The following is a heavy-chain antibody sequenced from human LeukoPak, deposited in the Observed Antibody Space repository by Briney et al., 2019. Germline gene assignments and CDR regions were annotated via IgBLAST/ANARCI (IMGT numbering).Heavy chain of an antibody. J-gene: IGHJ3*02. D-gene: IGHD5-18*01. V-gene: IGHV4-59*01. Sequence: PSETLSLTCTVSGGSISSYYWSWIRQPPGKGLEWIGYIYYSGSTNYNPSLKSRVTISLGTSKNQFSLRLSSVTAADTAVYYCARSEYSYGADAFDIWGQGTMVIVSS. CDR1: GGSISSYY. CDR3: ARSEYSYGADAFDI. CDR2: IYYSGST.